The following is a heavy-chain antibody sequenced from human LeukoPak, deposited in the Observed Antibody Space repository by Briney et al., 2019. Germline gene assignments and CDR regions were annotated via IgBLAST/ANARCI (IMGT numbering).Heavy chain of an antibody. V-gene: IGHV3-11*01. D-gene: IGHD2-2*01. CDR2: ISSSGSTI. Sequence: GGSLRLSCAASGFTFSNYWMNWIRQAPGKGLEWVSYISSSGSTIYYADSVKGRFTISRDNAKNSLYLQMNSLRAEDTAVYYCARNPPSRDYFDYWGQGTLVTVSS. CDR1: GFTFSNYW. J-gene: IGHJ4*02. CDR3: ARNPPSRDYFDY.